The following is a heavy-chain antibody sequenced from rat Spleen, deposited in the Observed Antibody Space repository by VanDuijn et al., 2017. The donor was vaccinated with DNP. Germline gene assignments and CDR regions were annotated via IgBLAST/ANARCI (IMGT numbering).Heavy chain of an antibody. D-gene: IGHD1-4*01. Sequence: EVQLVESGGGLVQPGRSLKVSCAASGFTFSNYYLAWVRQAPAKGLEWVASITNTGDTTYYSDSVKGRFTISRDNAKSTLYLQMDSLRSEDTATYYCATPNPAVDYWGQGVMVTVSS. J-gene: IGHJ2*01. CDR3: ATPNPAVDY. V-gene: IGHV5-25*01. CDR1: GFTFSNYY. CDR2: ITNTGDTT.